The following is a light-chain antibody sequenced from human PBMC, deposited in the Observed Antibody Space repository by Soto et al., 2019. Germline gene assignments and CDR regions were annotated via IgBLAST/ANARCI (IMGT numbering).Light chain of an antibody. J-gene: IGKJ4*01. CDR1: QSVSSN. CDR2: GAS. Sequence: EIVMTQSPATLSVSPGERATLSCRASQSVSSNLAWYQQKPGQAPRLLIYGASTRATGTPARFSGSGSGTEFTLTISSLQSEDFAVYYCQQYIRWPLTFGGGTKVDIK. CDR3: QQYIRWPLT. V-gene: IGKV3-15*01.